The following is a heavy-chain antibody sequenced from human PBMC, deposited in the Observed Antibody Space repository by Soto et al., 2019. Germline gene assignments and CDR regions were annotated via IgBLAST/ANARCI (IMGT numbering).Heavy chain of an antibody. CDR1: GYTFTSYG. J-gene: IGHJ4*02. D-gene: IGHD2-15*01. Sequence: QVQLVQSGAEVKKPGASVKVSCKASGYTFTSYGISWVRQAPGQGLEWMGWISAYNGNTNYAQKLQGRVTMTTDTPTSTAYMELRSLRSDDTAVYYCAREDCSGGSCYDSLVDYWGQGTLVTVSS. CDR3: AREDCSGGSCYDSLVDY. CDR2: ISAYNGNT. V-gene: IGHV1-18*04.